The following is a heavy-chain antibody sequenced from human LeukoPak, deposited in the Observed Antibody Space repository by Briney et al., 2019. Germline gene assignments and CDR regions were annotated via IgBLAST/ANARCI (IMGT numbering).Heavy chain of an antibody. V-gene: IGHV3-7*04. CDR1: GVTFSIYW. J-gene: IGHJ4*02. CDR2: IKEDGSEK. Sequence: GGSLRLSCAASGVTFSIYWMSWVRQAPGKGLEWVANIKEDGSEKYYVDSVKGRFIISRDNAKNSLYLQMNSLRAEDTAVYYCARAHSSSFDYWGQGTLVTVSS. CDR3: ARAHSSSFDY. D-gene: IGHD6-13*01.